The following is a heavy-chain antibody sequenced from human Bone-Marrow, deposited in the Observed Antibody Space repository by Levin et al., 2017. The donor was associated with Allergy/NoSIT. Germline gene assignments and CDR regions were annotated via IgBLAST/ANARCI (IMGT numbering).Heavy chain of an antibody. CDR1: GFTFSNYA. J-gene: IGHJ4*02. CDR3: AKDVARLAARRFDY. V-gene: IGHV3-23*01. D-gene: IGHD6-6*01. Sequence: GGSLRLSCAASGFTFSNYAMSWVRQAPGKGLEWVSAISGSGGSTYYADSVKGRFTISRDNSKNTLYLKMNSLRAEDTAVYYCAKDVARLAARRFDYWGQGTLVTVSS. CDR2: ISGSGGST.